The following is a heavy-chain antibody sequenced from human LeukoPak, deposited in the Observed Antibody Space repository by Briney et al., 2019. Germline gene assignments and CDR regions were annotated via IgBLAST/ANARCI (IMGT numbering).Heavy chain of an antibody. J-gene: IGHJ3*02. CDR3: AREYYDSTTDDAFDI. CDR2: IYSGGST. V-gene: IGHV3-66*01. CDR1: GFTFSSYN. Sequence: GGSLRLSCAASGFTFSSYNMNWVRQAPGKGLEWVSVIYSGGSTYYADSVKGRFTISRDNSKNTLYLQMNSLRAEDTAVYYCAREYYDSTTDDAFDIWGQGTMVTVSS. D-gene: IGHD3-22*01.